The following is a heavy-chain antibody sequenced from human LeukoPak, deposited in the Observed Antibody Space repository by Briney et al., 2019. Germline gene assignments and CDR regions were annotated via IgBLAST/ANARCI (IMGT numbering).Heavy chain of an antibody. V-gene: IGHV3-11*04. CDR1: GFTFSDYY. Sequence: PGGSLRFSCAASGFTFSDYYVSWIRQAPGKGLEWVSYISSSGSTIYYADSVKGRFTISRDNAKNSLYLQMNSLRAEDTAVYYCARESSLIVVDQWGQGTLVTVSS. CDR3: ARESSLIVVDQ. CDR2: ISSSGSTI. J-gene: IGHJ4*02. D-gene: IGHD2-2*01.